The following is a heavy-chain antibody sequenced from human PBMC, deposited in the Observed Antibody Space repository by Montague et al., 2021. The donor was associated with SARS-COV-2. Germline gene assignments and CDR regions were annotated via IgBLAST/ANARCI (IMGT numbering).Heavy chain of an antibody. V-gene: IGHV3-53*04. CDR1: GFTVSSNY. D-gene: IGHD5-12*01. J-gene: IGHJ3*02. Sequence: SLRLSCAASGFTVSSNYMSWVRQAPGKGLEWVSVIYSGDSTYYXXXVXXQFTISRHDSKNTLYLQMNSLRAGDTAVYYCARVQGYSGYDGAFDIWGQGTMVTVSS. CDR3: ARVQGYSGYDGAFDI. CDR2: IYSGDST.